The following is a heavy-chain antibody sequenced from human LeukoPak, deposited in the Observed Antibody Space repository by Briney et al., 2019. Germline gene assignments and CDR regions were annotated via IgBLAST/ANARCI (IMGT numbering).Heavy chain of an antibody. D-gene: IGHD1-26*01. V-gene: IGHV3-23*01. CDR2: ISGSGGST. CDR3: AKDSPIVGATAHSDDY. Sequence: GGSLRLSCVASGFTFSSYAMSWVRQAPGKGLEWVSAISGSGGSTYYADSVKGRFTISRDNSKNTLYLQMNSLRAEDTAVYYCAKDSPIVGATAHSDDYWGQGTLVTVS. J-gene: IGHJ4*02. CDR1: GFTFSSYA.